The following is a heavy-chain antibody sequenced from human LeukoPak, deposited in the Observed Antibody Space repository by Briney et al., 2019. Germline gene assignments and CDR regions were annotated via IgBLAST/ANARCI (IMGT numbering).Heavy chain of an antibody. V-gene: IGHV4-38-2*01. CDR3: ARGKSIAVAGDFDI. D-gene: IGHD6-19*01. CDR2: IYHTGST. CDR1: GYSISSGYY. Sequence: SETLSLTCAVSGYSISSGYYWGWIRQPPGKGLEWIGSIYHTGSTYYNPSLKSRVTISVDTSKNQFSLKLSSVTAADTAVYYCARGKSIAVAGDFDIWGQGTMVTVSS. J-gene: IGHJ3*02.